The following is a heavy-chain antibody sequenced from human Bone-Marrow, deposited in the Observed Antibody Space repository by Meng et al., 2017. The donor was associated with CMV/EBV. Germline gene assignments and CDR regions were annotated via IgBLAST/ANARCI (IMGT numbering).Heavy chain of an antibody. J-gene: IGHJ4*02. Sequence: GESLKISCAASGFTFSSYWMSWVRQAPGKGLEWVSSISSSSSYIYYADSVKGRFTISRDNAKNSLYLQMNSLRAEDTAVYYCARERPPDYWGQGTLVAVSS. CDR2: ISSSSSYI. CDR1: GFTFSSYW. V-gene: IGHV3-21*01. CDR3: ARERPPDY.